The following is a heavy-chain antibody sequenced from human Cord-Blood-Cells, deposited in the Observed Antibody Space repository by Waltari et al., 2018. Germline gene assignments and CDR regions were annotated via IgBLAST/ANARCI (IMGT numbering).Heavy chain of an antibody. CDR2: IIPIFGTA. CDR1: GGTFSSYA. V-gene: IGHV1-69*12. CDR3: ASGYSYGYSDYYYGMDV. J-gene: IGHJ6*02. D-gene: IGHD5-18*01. Sequence: QVQLVQSGAEVKKPGSSVKVSCKASGGTFSSYAISWVRQAPGQGLEWMGGIIPIFGTANYAQKCQGRVTITADESTSTAYMELSSLRSEDTAVYYCASGYSYGYSDYYYGMDVWGQGTTVTVSS.